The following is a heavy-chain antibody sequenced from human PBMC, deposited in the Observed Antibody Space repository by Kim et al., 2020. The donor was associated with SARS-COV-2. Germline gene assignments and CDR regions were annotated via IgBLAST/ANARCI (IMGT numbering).Heavy chain of an antibody. Sequence: GGSLRLSCAASGFIFRNFGMHWVRQAPGKGLEWVAFISNGGPTAIYADSVRGRFTISRDYSENKLYLQMDSLSAGDTAVYYCARPSSSHFDFWGQGTLVTVSS. CDR1: GFIFRNFG. V-gene: IGHV3-33*05. CDR3: ARPSSSHFDF. CDR2: ISNGGPTA. D-gene: IGHD3-10*01. J-gene: IGHJ4*02.